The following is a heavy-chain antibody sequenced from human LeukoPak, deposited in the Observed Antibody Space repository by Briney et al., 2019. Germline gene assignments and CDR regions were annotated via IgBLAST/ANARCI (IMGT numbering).Heavy chain of an antibody. V-gene: IGHV4-39*01. CDR3: ARTRDGYNYNDY. D-gene: IGHD5-24*01. J-gene: IGHJ4*02. Sequence: PSETLSLTCTVSGGSIFSSNSYWGWIRQPPGKGLEWIGSIYYSGNTYYNASLKSRVTISVDTSKNQFSLKLSSVTAADTAVYYCARTRDGYNYNDYWGQGTLVTVSS. CDR1: GGSIFSSNSY. CDR2: IYYSGNT.